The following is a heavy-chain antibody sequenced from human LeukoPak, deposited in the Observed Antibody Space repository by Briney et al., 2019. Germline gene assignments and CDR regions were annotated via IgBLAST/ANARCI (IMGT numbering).Heavy chain of an antibody. J-gene: IGHJ6*03. V-gene: IGHV3-20*04. CDR1: RFTFDEYG. Sequence: GGSLRLSCAASRFTFDEYGMSWVRQAPGKGLEWVSGINWNGGSTGYADSVKGRFTISRDNAKKSLYLQMNSLRAEDTALYYCAKDPGSSGWYEYYYYYYMDVWGKGTTVTVSS. CDR3: AKDPGSSGWYEYYYYYYMDV. CDR2: INWNGGST. D-gene: IGHD6-19*01.